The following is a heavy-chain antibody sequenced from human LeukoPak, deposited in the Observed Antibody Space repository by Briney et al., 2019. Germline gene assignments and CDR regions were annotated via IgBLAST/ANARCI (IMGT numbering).Heavy chain of an antibody. V-gene: IGHV3-48*03. J-gene: IGHJ1*01. CDR1: GFTFSSYE. D-gene: IGHD6-13*01. CDR3: ATGIAAAGTSLYFQH. CDR2: ISSSGSTI. Sequence: GGSLRLSCAASGFTFSSYEMNWVRQAPGKGLEWVSYISSSGSTIYYADSVKGRFTISRDNAKNSLYLQMNSLRAEDTAVYYCATGIAAAGTSLYFQHWGQGTLVTVSS.